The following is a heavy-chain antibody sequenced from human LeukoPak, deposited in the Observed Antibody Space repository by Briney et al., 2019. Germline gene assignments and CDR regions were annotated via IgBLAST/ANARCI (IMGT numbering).Heavy chain of an antibody. Sequence: SETLSLTCTVSGGSISSSSYYWGWIRQPPGKGLEWIGSIYYSGSTYYNPSLKSRVTISVDTSKNQFSLKLSSVTAADTAVYYCARDGALPEWGQGTLVTVSS. CDR3: ARDGALPE. J-gene: IGHJ4*02. V-gene: IGHV4-39*07. CDR2: IYYSGST. CDR1: GGSISSSSYY. D-gene: IGHD1-14*01.